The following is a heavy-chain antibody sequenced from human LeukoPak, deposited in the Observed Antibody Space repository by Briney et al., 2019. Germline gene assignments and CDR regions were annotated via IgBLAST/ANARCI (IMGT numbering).Heavy chain of an antibody. CDR1: GFTFSSYG. D-gene: IGHD2-2*01. CDR3: AKAGTTSWFYFDY. CDR2: IRYDGSNK. V-gene: IGHV3-30*02. J-gene: IGHJ4*02. Sequence: GGSLRLSCAASGFTFSSYGMHWVRQAPGKGLEWVAFIRYDGSNKYYADSVKGRFTISRDNSKNTLFLQMNSLRAEDTAVYYCAKAGTTSWFYFDYWGQGALVTVSS.